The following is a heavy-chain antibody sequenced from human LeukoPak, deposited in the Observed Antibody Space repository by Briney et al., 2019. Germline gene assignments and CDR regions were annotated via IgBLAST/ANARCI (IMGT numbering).Heavy chain of an antibody. CDR1: GFTFSSYS. CDR3: ARDEVGSSSPIDY. CDR2: IGSSSTTI. Sequence: KPGGSLRLSCAASGFTFSSYSMNWVRQAPGKGLEWLSYIGSSSTTIYYADSVKGRFTISRDNAKNSLYLQMNSLRDEDTAVYYCARDEVGSSSPIDYWGQGTLVTVSS. D-gene: IGHD6-6*01. J-gene: IGHJ4*02. V-gene: IGHV3-48*02.